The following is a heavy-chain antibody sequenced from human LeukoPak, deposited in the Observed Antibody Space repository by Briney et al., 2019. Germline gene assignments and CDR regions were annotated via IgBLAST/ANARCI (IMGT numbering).Heavy chain of an antibody. J-gene: IGHJ4*02. CDR3: ATSYQLRYFDWSAFDY. V-gene: IGHV1-3*01. CDR1: GFTFTTYT. Sequence: ASVKVSCKTSGFTFTTYTMHWVRQAPGQRLEWMGWINAANGNTQYSQKFQGRVTITRDTSANIAYMELSSLRSEDTAVYYCATSYQLRYFDWSAFDYWGQGTLVTVSS. D-gene: IGHD3-9*01. CDR2: INAANGNT.